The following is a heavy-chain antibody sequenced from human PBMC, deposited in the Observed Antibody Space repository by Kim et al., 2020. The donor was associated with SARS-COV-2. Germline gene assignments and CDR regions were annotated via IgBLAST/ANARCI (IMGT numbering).Heavy chain of an antibody. Sequence: SETLSLTCAVSGGSISSGGYSWSWIRQPPGKGLEWIGYIYHSGSTYYNPSLKSRVTISVDRSKNQFSLKLSSVTAADTAVYYCARAHPDCSGGSCYSDYWGQGTLVTVSS. D-gene: IGHD2-15*01. V-gene: IGHV4-30-2*01. J-gene: IGHJ4*02. CDR1: GGSISSGGYS. CDR3: ARAHPDCSGGSCYSDY. CDR2: IYHSGST.